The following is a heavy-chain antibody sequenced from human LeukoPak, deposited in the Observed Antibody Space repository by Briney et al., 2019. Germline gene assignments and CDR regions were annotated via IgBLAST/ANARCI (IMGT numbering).Heavy chain of an antibody. CDR2: IYTSGST. CDR1: GGSISSSSYH. CDR3: ARMLYGSGSYFAFHAFDI. V-gene: IGHV4-61*02. J-gene: IGHJ3*02. Sequence: SETRSLTCTVSGGSISSSSYHWSWIRQPAGKGLEWIGRIYTSGSTNYNPSLKSRVTISVDTSKNQFSLKLSSVTAADTAVYYCARMLYGSGSYFAFHAFDIWGQGTMVTVSS. D-gene: IGHD3-10*01.